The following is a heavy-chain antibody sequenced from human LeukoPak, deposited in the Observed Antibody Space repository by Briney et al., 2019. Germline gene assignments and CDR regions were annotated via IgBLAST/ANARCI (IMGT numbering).Heavy chain of an antibody. CDR1: GFTFSSYG. CDR3: AREIIRTTVTSWFDP. V-gene: IGHV3-48*04. D-gene: IGHD4-17*01. CDR2: ISSSGSTI. Sequence: GGSLRLSCAAPGFTFSSYGMHWVRQAPGKGLEWVSYISSSGSTIYYADSVKGRFTISRDNAKNSLYLQMNSLRAEDTAVYYCAREIIRTTVTSWFDPWGQGTLVTVSS. J-gene: IGHJ5*02.